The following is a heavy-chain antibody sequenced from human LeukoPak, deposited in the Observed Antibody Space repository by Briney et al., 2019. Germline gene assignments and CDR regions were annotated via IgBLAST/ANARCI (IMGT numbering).Heavy chain of an antibody. CDR1: GFPFTTYG. CDR3: ARDRGSYGESGY. Sequence: GASVKVSCKASGFPFTTYGISWVRQAPGQGLEWMGWISAYNGNTHSAQKLQGRVTMTTDTSTSTAYMELRSLRSDDTAVYYCARDRGSYGESGYWGQGTLVTVSS. CDR2: ISAYNGNT. J-gene: IGHJ4*02. D-gene: IGHD1-26*01. V-gene: IGHV1-18*01.